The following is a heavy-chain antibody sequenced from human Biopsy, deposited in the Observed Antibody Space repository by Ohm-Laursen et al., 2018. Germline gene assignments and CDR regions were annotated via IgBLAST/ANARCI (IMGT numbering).Heavy chain of an antibody. CDR2: IYGGGSPV. Sequence: GSLRLSCSASGFAFTLYEMNWVRQAPGKGMEWISYIYGGGSPVSYADSVKGRFTISRDNAQNSLYLHMSSLRAEDTAVYYCARLNSATYDASDLWGQGTMVSVSS. D-gene: IGHD1-26*01. CDR1: GFAFTLYE. J-gene: IGHJ3*01. V-gene: IGHV3-48*03. CDR3: ARLNSATYDASDL.